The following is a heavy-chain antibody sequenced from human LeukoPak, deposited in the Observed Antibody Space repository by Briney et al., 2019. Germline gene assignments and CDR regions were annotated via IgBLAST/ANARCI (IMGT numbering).Heavy chain of an antibody. Sequence: SETLSLTCTVSGGSISSYYWSWIRQPAGKGLEWIGRIYTSGSTSYNPSLRSRVTMSVDKSKNQFSLNLSSVTAADTAVYYCARVGGWSSQGYYFDYWGQGTRVTVSS. V-gene: IGHV4-4*07. CDR3: ARVGGWSSQGYYFDY. CDR1: GGSISSYY. J-gene: IGHJ4*02. CDR2: IYTSGST. D-gene: IGHD6-13*01.